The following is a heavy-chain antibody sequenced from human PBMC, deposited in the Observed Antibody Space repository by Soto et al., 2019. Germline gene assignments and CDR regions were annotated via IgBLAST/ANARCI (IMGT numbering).Heavy chain of an antibody. D-gene: IGHD2-21*01. V-gene: IGHV3-73*02. CDR1: GFTFSGSA. CDR2: INNKANNYAT. J-gene: IGHJ4*02. Sequence: EVQLVESGGDLVQPGGSLKLSCAASGFTFSGSAVHWVRQASGKGLDWVGRINNKANNYATAYAVSVEGRFTISRYDSKNTAFLQMNRLKTEDTAIYYCGGQLRSGDCDYFANWGQGTLVTVSS. CDR3: GGQLRSGDCDYFAN.